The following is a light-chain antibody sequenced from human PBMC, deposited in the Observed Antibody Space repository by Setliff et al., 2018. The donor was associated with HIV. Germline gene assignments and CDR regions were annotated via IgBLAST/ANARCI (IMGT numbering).Light chain of an antibody. CDR2: DVT. J-gene: IGLJ1*01. Sequence: QSALAQPRSVSGSPGQSVTISCTGTSSDVGGYNYVSWYQHHPGKAPQLMLYDVTKRPSGVPDRFSGSKSGNTASLTISGLQAEDETDYYCCSYAGNFLHVFGTGTKV. CDR3: CSYAGNFLHV. CDR1: SSDVGGYNY. V-gene: IGLV2-11*01.